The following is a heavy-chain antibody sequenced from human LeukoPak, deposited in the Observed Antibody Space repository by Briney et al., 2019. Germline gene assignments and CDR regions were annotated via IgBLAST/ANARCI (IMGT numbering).Heavy chain of an antibody. D-gene: IGHD3-22*01. V-gene: IGHV3-48*02. J-gene: IGHJ4*02. CDR1: GFTFSSYS. CDR2: ISSSSSTI. Sequence: GESLKISCAASGFTFSSYSMNWVRQAPGKGLEWVSYISSSSSTIYYADSVKGRFTISRDNAKNSLYLQMNSLRDEDTAVYYRARDRSPYESSAYYLDYWGQGTLVTVSS. CDR3: ARDRSPYESSAYYLDY.